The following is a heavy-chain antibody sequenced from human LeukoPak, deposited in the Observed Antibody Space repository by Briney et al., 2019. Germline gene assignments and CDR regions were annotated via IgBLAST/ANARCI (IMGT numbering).Heavy chain of an antibody. CDR3: ARDFYLPTPGWRGGDNSGRVGY. J-gene: IGHJ4*02. V-gene: IGHV3-21*01. CDR2: ISSSSSSYI. Sequence: GGSLRLSCAASGFTFSSHSMNWVRQAPGKGLEWVSSISSSSSSYIYYADSVKGRFTISRDNAKNSLYLQMNSLRAEDTAVYYCARDFYLPTPGWRGGDNSGRVGYWGQGTLVTVSS. D-gene: IGHD2-21*02. CDR1: GFTFSSHS.